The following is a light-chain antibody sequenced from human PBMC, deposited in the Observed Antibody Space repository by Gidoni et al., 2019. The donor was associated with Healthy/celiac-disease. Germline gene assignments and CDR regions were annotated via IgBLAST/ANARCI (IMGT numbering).Light chain of an antibody. V-gene: IGKV1-39*01. CDR3: QQSYSTPLT. Sequence: DIQMTQSPSSLSASVGDRVTITCRASQSISSYLHWYQQKPGKAPKLLIYAASSLQSGVPARFRGSGSGTDFTLTISSLQPEDFATYYCQQSYSTPLTFGGGTKVEIK. CDR2: AAS. J-gene: IGKJ4*01. CDR1: QSISSY.